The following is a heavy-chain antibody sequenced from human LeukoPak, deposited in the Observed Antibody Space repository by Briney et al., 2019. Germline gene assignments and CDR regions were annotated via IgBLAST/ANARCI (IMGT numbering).Heavy chain of an antibody. V-gene: IGHV4-34*01. Sequence: SETLSLTCAVYGGSFSGYYWSWIRQPPGKGLEWIGEINHSGSTNYNPSLKSRVTISVDTSKNQFSLKLSSVTAADTAVYYCARDSYGGNSKWFDPWGQGTLVTVSS. J-gene: IGHJ5*02. CDR1: GGSFSGYY. CDR3: ARDSYGGNSKWFDP. D-gene: IGHD4-23*01. CDR2: INHSGST.